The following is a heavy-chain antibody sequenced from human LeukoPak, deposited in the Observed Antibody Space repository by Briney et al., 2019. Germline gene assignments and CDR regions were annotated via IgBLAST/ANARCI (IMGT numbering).Heavy chain of an antibody. Sequence: PGGSLRLSCAASGFTFSDYYMSWIRQAPGKGLEWVSYISSSGSTIYYADSVKGRFTISRDNSKNTLYLQMNSLRAEDTAVYYCAKWSGSDDSSGYYSGYMDVWGKGTTVTVSS. V-gene: IGHV3-11*01. CDR1: GFTFSDYY. J-gene: IGHJ6*03. D-gene: IGHD3-22*01. CDR2: ISSSGSTI. CDR3: AKWSGSDDSSGYYSGYMDV.